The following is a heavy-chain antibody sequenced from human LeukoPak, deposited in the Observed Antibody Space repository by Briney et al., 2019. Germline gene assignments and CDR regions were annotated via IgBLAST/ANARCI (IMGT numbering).Heavy chain of an antibody. J-gene: IGHJ4*02. CDR2: IRSKAYGGTT. Sequence: GGSLRLSCAASGFTFSSYAMSWVRQAPGKGLEWVGFIRSKAYGGTTEYAASVKGRFTISRDDSKSIAYLQMNSLKTEDTAVYYCTREDYYGSGSYYYFDYWGQGTLVTVSS. D-gene: IGHD3-10*01. CDR1: GFTFSSYA. CDR3: TREDYYGSGSYYYFDY. V-gene: IGHV3-49*04.